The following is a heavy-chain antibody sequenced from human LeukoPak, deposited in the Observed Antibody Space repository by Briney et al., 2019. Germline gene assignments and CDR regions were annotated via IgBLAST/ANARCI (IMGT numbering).Heavy chain of an antibody. D-gene: IGHD4-17*01. J-gene: IGHJ4*02. CDR3: ARDYGDGGDRFDY. Sequence: GASVKVSCKASGYTFTGYYMHWVRQAPGQGLEWMGWINPNSGGTNYAQKFQGRVTMTRDTSISTAYMELSRLRSDDTAVYYCARDYGDGGDRFDYWGQGTLVTVSS. CDR1: GYTFTGYY. CDR2: INPNSGGT. V-gene: IGHV1-2*02.